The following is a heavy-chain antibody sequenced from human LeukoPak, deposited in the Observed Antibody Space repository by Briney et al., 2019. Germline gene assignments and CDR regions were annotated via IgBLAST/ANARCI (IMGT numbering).Heavy chain of an antibody. Sequence: SETLSLTCAVYGGSFSGYYWSWIRQPPGKGLEWIGEINHSGSTNYNPSLKSRVTISVDTSKNQFSLKLSSVTAADTAVYYCARGRXVSITIFGVPTRGKFDYXGQGTLXXVS. V-gene: IGHV4-34*01. CDR2: INHSGST. D-gene: IGHD3-3*01. CDR3: ARGRXVSITIFGVPTRGKFDY. CDR1: GGSFSGYY. J-gene: IGHJ4*02.